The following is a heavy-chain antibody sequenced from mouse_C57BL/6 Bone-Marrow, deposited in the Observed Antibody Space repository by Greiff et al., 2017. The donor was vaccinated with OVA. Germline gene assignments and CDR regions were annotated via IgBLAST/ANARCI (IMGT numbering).Heavy chain of an antibody. D-gene: IGHD2-4*01. J-gene: IGHJ4*01. CDR3: ARDLGNDYDDYYAMDY. CDR1: GFTFSSYA. Sequence: EVQGVESGGGLVKPGGSLKLSCAASGFTFSSYAMSWVRQTPEKRLEWVATISDGGSYTYYPDNVKGRFTISRDNAKNNLYLQMSHLKSEDTAMYYCARDLGNDYDDYYAMDYWGQGTSVTVSS. CDR2: ISDGGSYT. V-gene: IGHV5-4*01.